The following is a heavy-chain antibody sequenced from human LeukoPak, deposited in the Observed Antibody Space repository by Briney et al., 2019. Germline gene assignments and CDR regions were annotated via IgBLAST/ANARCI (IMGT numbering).Heavy chain of an antibody. CDR3: ARSIPYGTTWYGRSDY. CDR2: VKPDGTTK. D-gene: IGHD6-13*01. V-gene: IGHV3-7*05. Sequence: GGSLRLSCAASGFPFSSYSMTWVRQAPAKGLEWVANVKPDGTTKFYVDSVKGRFTISRDNALNSLYLQMNSLRAEDTAIYYCARSIPYGTTWYGRSDYWGQGTLVTASS. CDR1: GFPFSSYS. J-gene: IGHJ4*02.